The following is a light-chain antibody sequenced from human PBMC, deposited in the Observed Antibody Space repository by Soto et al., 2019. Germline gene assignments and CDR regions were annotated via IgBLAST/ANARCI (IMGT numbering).Light chain of an antibody. V-gene: IGKV3-11*01. CDR1: QSVSSY. Sequence: EIVLTQSPATLSLSPGERATLSCRASQSVSSYLAWYQQKPGQAPRLLIYDAPNRATGIPARFSGSGSGTDFTLTISSLEPEDFAVYYCQQRSNWLTFXGGTKVDIK. J-gene: IGKJ4*01. CDR2: DAP. CDR3: QQRSNWLT.